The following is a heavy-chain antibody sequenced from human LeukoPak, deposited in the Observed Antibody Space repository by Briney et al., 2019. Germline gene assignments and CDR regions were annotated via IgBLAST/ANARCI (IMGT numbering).Heavy chain of an antibody. CDR1: GFTFSTYW. V-gene: IGHV3-7*01. CDR2: IKQDGSEK. Sequence: PGGSLRLSCAASGFTFSTYWMSWVRQAPGKGLEWVANIKQDGSEKNYVDSVKGRFTISRDNAKKSLYLQMNSLRAEDTAVYYCAREELGYCSSISCPDYYYYYMDVWGKGTTVTVPS. J-gene: IGHJ6*03. D-gene: IGHD2-2*01. CDR3: AREELGYCSSISCPDYYYYYMDV.